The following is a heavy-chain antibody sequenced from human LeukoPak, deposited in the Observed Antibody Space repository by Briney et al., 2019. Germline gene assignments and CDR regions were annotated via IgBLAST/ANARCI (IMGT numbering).Heavy chain of an antibody. D-gene: IGHD3-22*01. J-gene: IGHJ4*02. CDR3: AKDLEGYYDSSGYPSYFDY. V-gene: IGHV3-30*18. CDR1: GFTFSSYG. Sequence: PGGSLRLSCAASGFTFSSYGMHWVRQAPGKGLEWVAVISYDGGNKYYADSVKGRFTISRDNSKNTLYLQMNSLRAEDTAVYYCAKDLEGYYDSSGYPSYFDYWGQGTLATVSS. CDR2: ISYDGGNK.